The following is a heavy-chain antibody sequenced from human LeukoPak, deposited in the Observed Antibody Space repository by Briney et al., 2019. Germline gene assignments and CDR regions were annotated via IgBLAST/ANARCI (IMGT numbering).Heavy chain of an antibody. Sequence: SETLSLTCSVSGGSISSSSYYWGCIRQPPGKGLEWIASIYFSGSTYYNPSLKSRVTSSVDTSKNQFSLKLSSVTAADTAVYYCARHVLYTGSYYVFDYWGQGALVTVSS. D-gene: IGHD1-26*01. CDR3: ARHVLYTGSYYVFDY. V-gene: IGHV4-39*01. J-gene: IGHJ4*02. CDR2: IYFSGST. CDR1: GGSISSSSYY.